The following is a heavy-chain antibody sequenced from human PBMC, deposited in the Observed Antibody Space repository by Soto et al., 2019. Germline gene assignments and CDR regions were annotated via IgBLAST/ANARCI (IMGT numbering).Heavy chain of an antibody. CDR3: ARVGRIAAAGPNYYYYGLDV. CDR2: TYYRSKWYN. CDR1: GDSVSSNSAA. Sequence: PSQTLPLTCAISGDSVSSNSAAWNWIGQSPSRGLEWLGRTYYRSKWYNDYAVSVKSRITINPDTSKNQFSLQLNSVTPEDTAVYYCARVGRIAAAGPNYYYYGLDVWGQGTTVTVSS. D-gene: IGHD6-13*01. J-gene: IGHJ6*02. V-gene: IGHV6-1*01.